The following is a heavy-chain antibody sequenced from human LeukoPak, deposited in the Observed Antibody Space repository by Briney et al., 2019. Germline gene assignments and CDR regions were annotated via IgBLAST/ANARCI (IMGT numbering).Heavy chain of an antibody. CDR3: ARSSYSSSSSV. D-gene: IGHD6-6*01. CDR1: GFTFSGFW. CDR2: INSDGSEG. V-gene: IGHV3-7*03. Sequence: GGSLRLSCAVSGFTFSGFWMSWSRQAPGQGLEWVASINSDGSEGYYADVVKGRFTISRDNAKNSLYLQINSLRAEDTAVYYCARSSYSSSSSVWGQGTMVTVS. J-gene: IGHJ3*01.